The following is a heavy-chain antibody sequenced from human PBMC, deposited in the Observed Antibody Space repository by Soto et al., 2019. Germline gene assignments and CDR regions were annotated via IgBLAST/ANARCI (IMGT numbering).Heavy chain of an antibody. V-gene: IGHV1-69*04. CDR3: ARDKAPTKYGSGSYYH. J-gene: IGHJ5*02. CDR2: IIPILGIA. Sequence: SVKVSCKASGGTFSSYTISWVRQAPGQGLEWMGRIIPILGIANYAQKFQGRVTITADKSTSTAYMELSSLRSEDTAVYYCARDKAPTKYGSGSYYHWGQGTLVTVSS. D-gene: IGHD3-10*01. CDR1: GGTFSSYT.